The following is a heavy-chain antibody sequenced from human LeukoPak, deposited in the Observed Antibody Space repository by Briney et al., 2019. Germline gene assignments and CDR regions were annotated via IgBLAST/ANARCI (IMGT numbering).Heavy chain of an antibody. D-gene: IGHD6-19*01. Sequence: PGGSLRLSCAASGFTFSSYGMHWVRQAPGKGLEWVAVIWYDGSNKYYADSVKGRFTISRDNSKNTLYLQMNSLRAEDTAVYYCAKGPRGGWYYFDYWGQGTLVTVSS. V-gene: IGHV3-33*06. CDR3: AKGPRGGWYYFDY. CDR1: GFTFSSYG. CDR2: IWYDGSNK. J-gene: IGHJ4*02.